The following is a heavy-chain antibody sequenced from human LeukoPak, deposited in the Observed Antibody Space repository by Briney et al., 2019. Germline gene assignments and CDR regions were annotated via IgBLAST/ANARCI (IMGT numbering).Heavy chain of an antibody. CDR2: IYHGGRT. V-gene: IGHV4-38-2*02. CDR1: GYSISSGYY. Sequence: PSETLSLTCTVSGYSISSGYYWGWIRQTPGKGLEWIGYIYHGGRTDYNPSLKSRVTISVDTSKNQFSLKLSSVTAADTAVYYCARVGPWVNPDYYYYYMDVWGKGTTVTVSS. D-gene: IGHD1-14*01. J-gene: IGHJ6*03. CDR3: ARVGPWVNPDYYYYYMDV.